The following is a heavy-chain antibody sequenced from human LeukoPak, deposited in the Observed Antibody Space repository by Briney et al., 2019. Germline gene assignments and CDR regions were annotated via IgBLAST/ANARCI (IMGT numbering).Heavy chain of an antibody. CDR1: GYTFTSYD. J-gene: IGHJ5*01. Sequence: ASVKVSCTASGYTFTSYDINWVRQDPGQGLEWMGWMDPNRGNTGYAHKFQGRVTMARHTSISTAYMELSSLRSEDTAVYYCARAPFRPGRGYNGYEFDSWGQGTLVTVSS. V-gene: IGHV1-8*02. CDR3: ARAPFRPGRGYNGYEFDS. D-gene: IGHD5-12*01. CDR2: MDPNRGNT.